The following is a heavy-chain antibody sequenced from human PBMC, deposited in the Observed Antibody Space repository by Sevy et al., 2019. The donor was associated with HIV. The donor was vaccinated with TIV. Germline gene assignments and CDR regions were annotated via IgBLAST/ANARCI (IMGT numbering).Heavy chain of an antibody. CDR1: GYTFTPYG. D-gene: IGHD6-13*01. CDR3: AGNGGAAADTGDYFDY. CDR2: INPYNGNT. V-gene: IGHV1-18*04. J-gene: IGHJ4*02. Sequence: ASVKVSCKASGYTFTPYGISWVRQAPGQGLEWMGWINPYNGNTNYVQKVQGRVTMTTDTSTSTAYIELRSLRSDGTAVNYCAGNGGAAADTGDYFDYWGQGTLVTVSS.